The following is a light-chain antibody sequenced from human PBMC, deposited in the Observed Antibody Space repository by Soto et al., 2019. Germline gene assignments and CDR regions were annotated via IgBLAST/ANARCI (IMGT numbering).Light chain of an antibody. J-gene: IGKJ3*01. CDR3: QQYGSSPVS. CDR2: GAS. CDR1: QSVSNNY. Sequence: EIVLTQSPGTLSLSPGERATLSCRASQSVSNNYLAWYQQKPGQAPRFLMYGASSRATGTPDRFIGSGSGTDFTLTISRLEPEAYAVYYCQQYGSSPVSFGPGTKVDIK. V-gene: IGKV3-20*01.